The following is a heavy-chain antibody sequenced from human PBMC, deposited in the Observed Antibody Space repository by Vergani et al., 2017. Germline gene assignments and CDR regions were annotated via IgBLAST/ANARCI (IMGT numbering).Heavy chain of an antibody. CDR1: GGTFSSYA. CDR2: IIPIFGTA. V-gene: IGHV1-69*01. J-gene: IGHJ3*02. D-gene: IGHD3-3*01. Sequence: QVQLVQSGAEVKKPGSSVKVSCKASGGTFSSYAISWVRQAPGQGLEWMGGIIPIFGTANYAQKFQGRVTITADESTSTADMELSSLRSEDTAVYYCARDLNRITIFGVVISNDAFDIWGQGTMVTVSS. CDR3: ARDLNRITIFGVVISNDAFDI.